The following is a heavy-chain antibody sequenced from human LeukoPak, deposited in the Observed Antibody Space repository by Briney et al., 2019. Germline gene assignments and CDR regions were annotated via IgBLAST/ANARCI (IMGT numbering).Heavy chain of an antibody. CDR1: GYTFTSYA. D-gene: IGHD3-22*01. CDR3: ARDPDGRYYYDSSGYYFDY. V-gene: IGHV7-4-1*02. Sequence: ASVKVSCKASGYTFTSYAMNWVRQAPGQGLEWMGWINTNTGNPTYAQGFTGRFVFSLDTSVSTAYLQISSLKAEDTAVYYCARDPDGRYYYDSSGYYFDYWGQGTLVTVSS. J-gene: IGHJ4*02. CDR2: INTNTGNP.